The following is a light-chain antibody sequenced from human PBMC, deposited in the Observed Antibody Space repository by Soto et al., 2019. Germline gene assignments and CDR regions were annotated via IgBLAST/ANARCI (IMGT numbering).Light chain of an antibody. V-gene: IGLV1-40*01. CDR1: SSNIGAGYD. J-gene: IGLJ2*01. Sequence: QLVLTQPPSMSGAPGQRVTISCTGSSSNIGAGYDVHWYQRHPGTAPKLLIFDNNNRPSGVPDRFSGSKSDTSASLAITGLQAEDEADYYCQSFDTSLSGFVVFGGGTKLTVL. CDR3: QSFDTSLSGFVV. CDR2: DNN.